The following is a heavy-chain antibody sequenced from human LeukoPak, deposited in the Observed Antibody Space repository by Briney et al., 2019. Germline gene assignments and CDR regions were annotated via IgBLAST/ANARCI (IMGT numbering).Heavy chain of an antibody. CDR3: TKFDAPAGREIY. CDR2: ISGSDTST. CDR1: AFSFSRYA. Sequence: PARSLRPSCAAYAFSFSRYAMNWVRQAPGKGLDWVSTISGSDTSTYYADSVTGRFTISRDNSKNTLYMQMNSLRAEDTAVYYSTKFDAPAGREIYWGQGTLVTVSS. J-gene: IGHJ4*02. V-gene: IGHV3-23*01.